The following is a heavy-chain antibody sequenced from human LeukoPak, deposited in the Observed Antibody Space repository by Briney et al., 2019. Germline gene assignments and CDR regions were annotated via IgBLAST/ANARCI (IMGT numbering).Heavy chain of an antibody. CDR1: GYSFTSYW. CDR3: ARRDTAMIYNWFDP. Sequence: GESLKISCKGSGYSFTSYWIGWVRQMPGKGLEWMGIIYPGDSDTRYSPSFQGQVTISADKSISTAYLQWSSLKASDTAMYYCARRDTAMIYNWFDPWGQEPWSPSPQ. CDR2: IYPGDSDT. D-gene: IGHD5-18*01. V-gene: IGHV5-51*01. J-gene: IGHJ5*02.